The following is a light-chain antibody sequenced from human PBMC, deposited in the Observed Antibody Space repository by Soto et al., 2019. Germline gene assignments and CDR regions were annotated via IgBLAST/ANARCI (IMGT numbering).Light chain of an antibody. CDR1: QDIRGA. CDR2: DVS. J-gene: IGKJ5*01. V-gene: IGKV1-13*02. Sequence: AIQVTQSPSSLSASVGDRVTITCRASQDIRGALAWYQQKPGKAPKLLIYDVSTVQSGVPSRFSGRGSGTEFTLTITSLQPEDFATYYCQQFNIYPITCGQGTRL. CDR3: QQFNIYPIT.